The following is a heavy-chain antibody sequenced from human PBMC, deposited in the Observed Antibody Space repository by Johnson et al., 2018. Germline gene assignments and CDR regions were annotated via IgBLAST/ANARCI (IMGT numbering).Heavy chain of an antibody. J-gene: IGHJ6*01. D-gene: IGHD3-3*01. Sequence: QLVQSGPEVKKPGTSVKVSCKTSGFTFSKAVVQWVRQTRGQRLEWIGWIVVGSGKATYAEKFQEKVTITRDMSTSTAHMEVSSLRSEDTARYYCAAVTYDFWSEWGYYGMDVWGQGTTVTVSS. CDR3: AAVTYDFWSEWGYYGMDV. CDR1: GFTFSKAV. V-gene: IGHV1-58*01. CDR2: IVVGSGKA.